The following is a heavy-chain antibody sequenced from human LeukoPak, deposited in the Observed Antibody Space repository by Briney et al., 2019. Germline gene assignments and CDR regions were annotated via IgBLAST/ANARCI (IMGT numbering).Heavy chain of an antibody. D-gene: IGHD3-10*01. J-gene: IGHJ4*02. CDR1: GGSFSGYY. CDR2: INHSGST. Sequence: PSQTLSLTCAVYGGSFSGYYWSWIRQPPGKGLEWIGEINHSGSTNYNPSLKSRVTISVDTSKNQFSLKLSSATAADTAVYYCASGGVTMVRGVIITPGFDYWGQGTLVTVSS. V-gene: IGHV4-34*01. CDR3: ASGGVTMVRGVIITPGFDY.